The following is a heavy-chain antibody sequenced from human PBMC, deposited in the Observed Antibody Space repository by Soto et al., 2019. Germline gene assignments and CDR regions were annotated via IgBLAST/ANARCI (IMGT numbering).Heavy chain of an antibody. V-gene: IGHV3-33*01. CDR1: GFTFSSYG. Sequence: QVQLVESGGGVVQPGRSLRLSCAASGFTFSSYGMHWVRQAPGKVLEWVAVIWYDGSNKYYADSVKGRFTISRDNSKNTLYLQMNSLRAEDTAVYYCARGSLDTVTTAFDIWGQGTMVTVSS. CDR2: IWYDGSNK. CDR3: ARGSLDTVTTAFDI. D-gene: IGHD4-17*01. J-gene: IGHJ3*02.